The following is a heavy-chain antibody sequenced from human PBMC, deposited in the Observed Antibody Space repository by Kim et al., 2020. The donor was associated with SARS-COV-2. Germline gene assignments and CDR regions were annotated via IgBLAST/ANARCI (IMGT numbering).Heavy chain of an antibody. CDR2: IYYSGST. D-gene: IGHD2-15*01. J-gene: IGHJ4*02. CDR1: GGSISSGDYY. CDR3: ARRLSHCSGGSCYSGGRTYFDY. Sequence: SETLSLTCTVSGGSISSGDYYWSWIRQPPGKGLEWIGYIYYSGSTYYNPSLKSRVTISVDTSKNQFSLKLSSVTAADTAVYYCARRLSHCSGGSCYSGGRTYFDYWGQGTLVTVSS. V-gene: IGHV4-30-4*01.